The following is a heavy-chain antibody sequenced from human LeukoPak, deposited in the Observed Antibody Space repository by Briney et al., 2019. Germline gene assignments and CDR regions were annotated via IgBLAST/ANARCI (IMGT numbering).Heavy chain of an antibody. CDR1: GGTFSSYA. V-gene: IGHV1-69*05. J-gene: IGHJ4*02. CDR3: ARLVWSGYYIH. Sequence: SVKVSCKASGGTFSSYAISWVRQAPGQGLEWMGGIIPIFGTANYAQKFQGRVTSTTDESTSTAYMALSSLRSEDTAVYYCARLVWSGYYIHWGQGTLVTVSS. CDR2: IIPIFGTA. D-gene: IGHD3-3*01.